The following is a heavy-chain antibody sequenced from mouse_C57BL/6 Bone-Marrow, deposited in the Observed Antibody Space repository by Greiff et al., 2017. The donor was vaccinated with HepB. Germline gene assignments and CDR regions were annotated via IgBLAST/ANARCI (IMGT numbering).Heavy chain of an antibody. CDR3: ARRRSTMVTGDFDY. J-gene: IGHJ2*01. CDR2: IYPYNDGT. CDR1: GYTFTSYV. V-gene: IGHV1-14*01. D-gene: IGHD2-2*01. Sequence: VQLKESGPELVKPGASVKMSCKASGYTFTSYVMHWVKQKPGQGLEWIGYIYPYNDGTKYNEKFKGKATLTSDKSSSTAYMELSSLTSEDSAVYYCARRRSTMVTGDFDYWGQGTTLTVSS.